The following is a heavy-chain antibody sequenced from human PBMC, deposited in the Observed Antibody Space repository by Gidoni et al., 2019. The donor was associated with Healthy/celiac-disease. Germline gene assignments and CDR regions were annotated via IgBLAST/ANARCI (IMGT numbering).Heavy chain of an antibody. J-gene: IGHJ5*01. CDR3: ARVVYCSSSNCFDY. Sequence: QVQLVQSGSELKKPGASVKVSWTESGYTCTCYALNWVRQAPGQVLEWTGWINTNTGNPTSAQVFTGRFVFSLDSSVSTAYLQISRLKAEDTALYFCARVVYCSSSNCFDYWGQGTLVTVSS. CDR1: GYTCTCYA. V-gene: IGHV7-4-1*02. D-gene: IGHD2-2*01. CDR2: INTNTGNP.